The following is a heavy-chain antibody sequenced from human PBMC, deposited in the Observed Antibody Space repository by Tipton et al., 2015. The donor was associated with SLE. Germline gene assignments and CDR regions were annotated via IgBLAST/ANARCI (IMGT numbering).Heavy chain of an antibody. J-gene: IGHJ4*02. V-gene: IGHV3-53*01. D-gene: IGHD6-25*01. Sequence: SLRLSCAASGFTVSSNYMSWVRQAPGKGLEWVSVIYSGGSTYYADSVKGRFTISRDNSKNTLYLQMNGLRAEDTAVYYCARDLCGYSSAGGDWGQGTLVTVSS. CDR2: IYSGGST. CDR1: GFTVSSNY. CDR3: ARDLCGYSSAGGD.